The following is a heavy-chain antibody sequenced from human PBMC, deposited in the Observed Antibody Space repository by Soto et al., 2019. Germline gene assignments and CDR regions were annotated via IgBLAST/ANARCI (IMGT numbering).Heavy chain of an antibody. CDR3: ARSGYSSSDFDH. J-gene: IGHJ4*01. D-gene: IGHD6-13*01. CDR1: GGSISRSNW. V-gene: IGHV4-4*02. Sequence: PSETLSLTCAVSGGSISRSNWWSWVRQPPGEGLGGIGEIYHSGSTNYNPSLKSRVTISVDKSKNQFSLKLSSVTAADTAVYYCARSGYSSSDFDHWGQGTLVTVS. CDR2: IYHSGST.